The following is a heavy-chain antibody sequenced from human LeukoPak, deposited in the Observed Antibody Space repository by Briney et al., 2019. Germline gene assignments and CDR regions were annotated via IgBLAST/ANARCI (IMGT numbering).Heavy chain of an antibody. CDR3: ARDPITGTTGGYY. V-gene: IGHV3-30*02. CDR1: GFPFSSYG. J-gene: IGHJ4*02. Sequence: GGSLRLSCAASGFPFSSYGMYWVRQTPDKGLQWVAYLRKDATYSNYADSVRGRFTISRDNSKNTLDLQMSSLRAEDTAVYYCARDPITGTTGGYYWGQGTLVTVSS. D-gene: IGHD1-20*01. CDR2: LRKDATYS.